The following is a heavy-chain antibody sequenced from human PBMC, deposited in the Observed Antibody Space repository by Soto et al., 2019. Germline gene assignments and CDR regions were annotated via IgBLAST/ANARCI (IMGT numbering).Heavy chain of an antibody. CDR3: ARLGTRLEGFDI. CDR1: GGSISSGGYS. D-gene: IGHD3-10*01. Sequence: SETLSLTCAVSGGSISSGGYSWSWIRQPPGKGLEWIGYIYHIGSTYYNPSLKSRVTISVDRSKNQFSLKLSSVTAADTAVYYCARLGTRLEGFDIWGQGTMVTVSS. J-gene: IGHJ3*02. CDR2: IYHIGST. V-gene: IGHV4-30-2*01.